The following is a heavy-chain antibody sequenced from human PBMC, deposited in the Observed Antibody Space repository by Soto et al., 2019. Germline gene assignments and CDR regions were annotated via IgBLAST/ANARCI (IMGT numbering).Heavy chain of an antibody. CDR1: GYTFTSYG. D-gene: IGHD6-13*01. CDR3: ARDLRYSSSWSWWFDP. V-gene: IGHV1-18*01. CDR2: ISAYNGNT. Sequence: GASVKVSCKASGYTFTSYGISWVRQAPGQGLEWMGWISAYNGNTNYAQKLQGRVTMTTDTSTSTAYMELRGLRSDDTAVYYCARDLRYSSSWSWWFDPWGQGTLVTVSS. J-gene: IGHJ5*02.